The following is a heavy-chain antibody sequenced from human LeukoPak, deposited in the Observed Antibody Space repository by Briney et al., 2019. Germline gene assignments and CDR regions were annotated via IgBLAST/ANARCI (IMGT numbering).Heavy chain of an antibody. CDR2: TYYMSKWYN. V-gene: IGHV6-1*01. D-gene: IGHD4-11*01. CDR3: AREEGGLQLRPFDY. Sequence: SQTLSLTCAISVDSVSSNSGAWNCIRQSPSRGLEWLGMTYYMSKWYNDYAVSVNSRITINPDTSKNQFSLQLNSVTPEDTAVYYCAREEGGLQLRPFDYWGQGTLVTVSS. J-gene: IGHJ4*02. CDR1: VDSVSSNSGA.